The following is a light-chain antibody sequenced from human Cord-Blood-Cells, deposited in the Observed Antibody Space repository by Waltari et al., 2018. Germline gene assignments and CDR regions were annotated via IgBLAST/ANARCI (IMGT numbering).Light chain of an antibody. CDR3: QAWDSSTVL. V-gene: IGLV3-1*01. CDR2: QDS. Sequence: SYELTQPPSVSVSPGQTASITCSGDQLGDKYACWYQQKPGQSPVLVIYQDSKRPSGIPERFSGSNSGNTATLTISGTQAMDAADYYCQAWDSSTVLFGGGTKLTVL. J-gene: IGLJ2*01. CDR1: QLGDKY.